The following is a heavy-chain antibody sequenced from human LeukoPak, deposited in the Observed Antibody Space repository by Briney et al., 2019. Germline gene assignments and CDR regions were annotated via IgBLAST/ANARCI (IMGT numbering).Heavy chain of an antibody. Sequence: ASVKVSCKASGYTFTGYYMHWVRQAPGQGLEWMGWINPNSGGTNYAQKFQGRVTMTRDTSISTAYMELSRLRSDDTAVYYCARAPKQLVFGWFDPWGQGTLVTVSS. V-gene: IGHV1-2*02. CDR1: GYTFTGYY. CDR2: INPNSGGT. CDR3: ARAPKQLVFGWFDP. D-gene: IGHD6-13*01. J-gene: IGHJ5*02.